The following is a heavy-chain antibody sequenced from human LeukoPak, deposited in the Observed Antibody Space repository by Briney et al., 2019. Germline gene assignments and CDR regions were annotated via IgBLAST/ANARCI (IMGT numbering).Heavy chain of an antibody. CDR3: ARADRLHGGPYLIGP. Sequence: GASVKVSCKASGYSFTDYYMHWVRQAPGQGLEWMGWINLNNGDIKSAQKFQGRVTMIRDTSITTVYMEVSWLTSDDTAIYYCARADRLHGGPYLIGPWGQGTLVTVSS. CDR2: INLNNGDI. V-gene: IGHV1-2*02. D-gene: IGHD2-21*01. CDR1: GYSFTDYY. J-gene: IGHJ5*02.